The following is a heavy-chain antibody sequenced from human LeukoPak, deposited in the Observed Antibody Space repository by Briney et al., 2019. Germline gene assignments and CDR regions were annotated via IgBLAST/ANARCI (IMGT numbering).Heavy chain of an antibody. V-gene: IGHV1-3*01. CDR1: GYTFTSYA. J-gene: IGHJ4*02. CDR3: ARDPRSGFHDY. CDR2: INAGNGDT. Sequence: ASVKVSCKASGYTFTSYAIQWVRQAPGQRLEWMGWINAGNGDTKYSQRFQGRVTITRDTSASTAYMELSSLRSEDTAVYYCARDPRSGFHDYWGQGTLVIVSS. D-gene: IGHD3-22*01.